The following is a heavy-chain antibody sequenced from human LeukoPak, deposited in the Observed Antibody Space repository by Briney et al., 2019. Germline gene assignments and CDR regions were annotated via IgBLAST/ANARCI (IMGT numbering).Heavy chain of an antibody. Sequence: PGGSLRLSYAASGFTFSSYAMSWVRQAPGKGLEWVSAISGSGGSTYYADSVKGRFTISRDNSKNTLYLQMNSLRAEDTAVYYCAKPLQYYYDSSGYLHWGQGTLVTVSS. D-gene: IGHD3-22*01. CDR3: AKPLQYYYDSSGYLH. V-gene: IGHV3-23*01. J-gene: IGHJ4*02. CDR1: GFTFSSYA. CDR2: ISGSGGST.